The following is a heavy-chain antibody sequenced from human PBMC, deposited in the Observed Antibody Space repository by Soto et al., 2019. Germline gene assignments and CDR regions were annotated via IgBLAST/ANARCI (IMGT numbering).Heavy chain of an antibody. J-gene: IGHJ4*02. CDR2: IFYSGTT. V-gene: IGHV4-39*01. CDR1: GASLRDNTYY. CDR3: ARRGYNSGNFDY. D-gene: IGHD5-18*01. Sequence: QVQLQESGPGLVKPSETLSLTCTVSGASLRDNTYYWDWIRQPPGKGLEWIGTIFYSGTTSYNPSLESRVTISADRSKNQFSLRLSSVTAADTSVYYCARRGYNSGNFDYWGQGALVTVSS.